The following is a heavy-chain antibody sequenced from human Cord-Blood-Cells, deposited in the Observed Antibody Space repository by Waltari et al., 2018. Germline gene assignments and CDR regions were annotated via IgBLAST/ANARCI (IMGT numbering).Heavy chain of an antibody. J-gene: IGHJ6*03. D-gene: IGHD6-13*01. CDR3: ARGYSSSWYYYYYYMDV. V-gene: IGHV4-59*01. CDR2: IYYSGST. CDR1: GGSISSYY. Sequence: QVQLQESGPGLVKPSETLSLTCTVSGGSISSYYWSWIRQPPGKGLEWIGYIYYSGSTNYNPPLKSRVTISVDTSKNQFSLKLSSVTAADTAVYYCARGYSSSWYYYYYYMDVWGKGTTVTVSS.